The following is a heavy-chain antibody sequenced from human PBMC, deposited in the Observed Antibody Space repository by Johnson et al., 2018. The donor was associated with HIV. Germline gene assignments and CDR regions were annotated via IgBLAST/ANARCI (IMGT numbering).Heavy chain of an antibody. V-gene: IGHV3-33*06. CDR3: AKARKYSSRGHDAFDI. Sequence: QVQLVESGGGVVQPWRSLRLSCAASGFTFSSYGMHWVRQAPGKGLEWVAVIWYDGSNKYYADSVKGRFTISRDNSKNTLYLQMNSLRAEDTAVYYCAKARKYSSRGHDAFDIWGQGTMVTVSS. CDR1: GFTFSSYG. J-gene: IGHJ3*02. D-gene: IGHD6-19*01. CDR2: IWYDGSNK.